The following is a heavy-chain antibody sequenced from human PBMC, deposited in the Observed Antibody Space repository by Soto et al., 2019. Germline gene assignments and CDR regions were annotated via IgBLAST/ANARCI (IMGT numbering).Heavy chain of an antibody. Sequence: SETLSLTCTVSGGTISSYYWSWIRQPAGKGLEWIGRIYTSGSTNYNPSLKSRVTMSIDTSKNQLSLRLSSVTAADTAVYYCASGRYCSGGSCYYYYGMEVWGQGTRVTVSS. D-gene: IGHD2-15*01. CDR2: IYTSGST. CDR3: ASGRYCSGGSCYYYYGMEV. V-gene: IGHV4-4*07. CDR1: GGTISSYY. J-gene: IGHJ6*02.